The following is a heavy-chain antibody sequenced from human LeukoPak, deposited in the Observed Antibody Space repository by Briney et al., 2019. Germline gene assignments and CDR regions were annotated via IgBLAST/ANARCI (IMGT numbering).Heavy chain of an antibody. CDR3: ARAQSYYDFRDAFDI. D-gene: IGHD3-22*01. V-gene: IGHV4-39*07. Sequence: PSETLSLTCTVSGGSISSSSYYWGWIRQPPGKGLEWIGSIYYSGSTNYNPSLKSRVTISVDTSKNQFSLKLSSVTAADTAVYYCARAQSYYDFRDAFDIWGQGTMVTVSS. J-gene: IGHJ3*02. CDR2: IYYSGST. CDR1: GGSISSSSYY.